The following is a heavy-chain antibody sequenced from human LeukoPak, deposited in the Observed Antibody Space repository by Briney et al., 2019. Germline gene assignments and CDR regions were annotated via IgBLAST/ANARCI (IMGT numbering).Heavy chain of an antibody. CDR3: ARGEQWLAGDY. J-gene: IGHJ4*02. V-gene: IGHV1-46*01. Sequence: AASVNVSCKASGYTFTSYYMHCVRQAPGQGLEWMGIINPSGGSTSYAQKFQGRVTMTRDTSTSTVYMELSSLRSEDTAVYYCARGEQWLAGDYWGQGTLVTVSS. CDR2: INPSGGST. D-gene: IGHD6-19*01. CDR1: GYTFTSYY.